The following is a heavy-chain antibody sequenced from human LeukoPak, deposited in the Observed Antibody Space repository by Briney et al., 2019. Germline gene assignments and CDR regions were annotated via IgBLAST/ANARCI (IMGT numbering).Heavy chain of an antibody. D-gene: IGHD3-3*01. CDR1: GYTFTSYY. CDR2: INPSGGSS. J-gene: IGHJ3*02. V-gene: IGHV1-46*01. Sequence: ASVKVSCKASGYTFTSYYMHWVRQAPGQGLEWMGIINPSGGSSSYAQKFQGRVTMTRDTSTSTVYMELSSLKSEDTAVYYCAREYDFWSGYPHDAFDIWGQGTMVTVSS. CDR3: AREYDFWSGYPHDAFDI.